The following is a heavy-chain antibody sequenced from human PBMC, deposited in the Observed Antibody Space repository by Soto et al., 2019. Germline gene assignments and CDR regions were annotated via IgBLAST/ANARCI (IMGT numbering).Heavy chain of an antibody. D-gene: IGHD1-1*01. J-gene: IGHJ3*02. CDR3: ARVERGTATTVVDAFDI. V-gene: IGHV4-34*01. CDR1: GGFVSSGSYY. CDR2: MSHSGGT. Sequence: QVQLQQWGAGLLKPSETLSLTCAVYGGFVSSGSYYWSWIRQPPGKGLEWIGEMSHSGGTHFNPYIKSRVIISVDTSKNQFSLKMSSVTAADTALYYCARVERGTATTVVDAFDIWGPGTMVTVSS.